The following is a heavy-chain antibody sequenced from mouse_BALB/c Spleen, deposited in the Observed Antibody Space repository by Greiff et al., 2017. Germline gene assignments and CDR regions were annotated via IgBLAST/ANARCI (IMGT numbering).Heavy chain of an antibody. CDR2: ISNGGGST. V-gene: IGHV5-12-2*01. D-gene: IGHD1-2*01. CDR1: GFTFSSYT. Sequence: EVKLVESGGGLVQPGGSRKLSCAASGFTFSSYTMSWVRQTPEKRLEWVAYISNGGGSTYYPDTVKGRFTISRDNAKNTLYLQMSSLKSEDTAMYYCARRTADVWGAGTTVTVSS. J-gene: IGHJ1*01. CDR3: ARRTADV.